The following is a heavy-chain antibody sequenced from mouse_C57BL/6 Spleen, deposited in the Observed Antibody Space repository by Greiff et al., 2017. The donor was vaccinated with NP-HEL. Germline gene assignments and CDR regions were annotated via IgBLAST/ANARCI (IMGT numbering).Heavy chain of an antibody. Sequence: VQLQQSGAELVKPGASVKLSCKASGYTFTSYWMHWVKQRPGRGLEWIGRIDPNSGGTKYNEKFKSKATLTVDKPSSTAYMQISSLTSEDSAVYYCAREEGYYYGSSAWFAYWGQGTLVTVSA. CDR1: GYTFTSYW. CDR3: AREEGYYYGSSAWFAY. V-gene: IGHV1-72*01. CDR2: IDPNSGGT. J-gene: IGHJ3*01. D-gene: IGHD1-1*01.